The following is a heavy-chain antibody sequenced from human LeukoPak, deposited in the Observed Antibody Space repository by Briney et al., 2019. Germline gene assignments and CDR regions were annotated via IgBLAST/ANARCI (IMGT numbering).Heavy chain of an antibody. Sequence: PSETLSLTCTVSGGSISNSNYFWAWIRQSPGKALEWIGSIGYSGDTYFNSALRSRVTLFVDTSKNQFSLNLRSVTAADTTLYYCARGGDVLMVYAIKGEFDYWGQGTLVTVSS. J-gene: IGHJ4*02. V-gene: IGHV4-39*01. D-gene: IGHD2-8*01. CDR1: GGSISNSNYF. CDR2: IGYSGDT. CDR3: ARGGDVLMVYAIKGEFDY.